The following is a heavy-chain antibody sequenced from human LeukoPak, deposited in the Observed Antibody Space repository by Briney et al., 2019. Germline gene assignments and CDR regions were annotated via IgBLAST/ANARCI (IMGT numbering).Heavy chain of an antibody. CDR1: GYSISGYY. CDR3: ARSLGHHDY. D-gene: IGHD7-27*01. CDR2: IYYSGST. J-gene: IGHJ4*02. V-gene: IGHV4-59*01. Sequence: SETLSLTCTVAGYSISGYYWSWIRQPPGKGLEWIGYIYYSGSTYYNPSLKSRVTISLDTSKNQFSLKLNSVTAADTAVYYCARSLGHHDYWGQGALVTVSS.